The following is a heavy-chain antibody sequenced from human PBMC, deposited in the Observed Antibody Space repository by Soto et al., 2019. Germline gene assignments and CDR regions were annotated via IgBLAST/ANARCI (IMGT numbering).Heavy chain of an antibody. CDR1: GYTFTSYG. CDR3: ARDWIDSGYDLPFDY. Sequence: ASVKVSCKASGYTFTSYGSSWVRQAPGQGLEWMGWISAYNGNTNYAQKLQGRVTMTTDTSTSTAYMELRSLRSDDTAVYYCARDWIDSGYDLPFDYWGQGTLVTVSS. D-gene: IGHD5-12*01. J-gene: IGHJ4*02. CDR2: ISAYNGNT. V-gene: IGHV1-18*01.